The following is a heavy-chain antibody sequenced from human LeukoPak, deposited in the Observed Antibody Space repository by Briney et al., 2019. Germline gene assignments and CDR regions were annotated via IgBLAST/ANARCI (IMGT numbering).Heavy chain of an antibody. CDR1: GFTVSSNY. CDR2: IYSGGST. J-gene: IGHJ4*02. CDR3: AGDQGGKRTVTDHFDY. D-gene: IGHD4-17*01. V-gene: IGHV3-66*01. Sequence: GGSLRLSCAASGFTVSSNYMSWVRQAPGRGLEWVSVIYSGGSTYYADSVKGRFTISRDNSKNTLYLQMNSLRAEDTAVYYCAGDQGGKRTVTDHFDYWGQGTLVTVSS.